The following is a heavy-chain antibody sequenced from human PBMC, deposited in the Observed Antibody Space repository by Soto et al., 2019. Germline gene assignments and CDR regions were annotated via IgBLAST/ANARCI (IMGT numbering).Heavy chain of an antibody. V-gene: IGHV3-33*01. CDR3: ARDASRFGAFDI. CDR1: GFTFSSYG. J-gene: IGHJ3*02. D-gene: IGHD2-15*01. Sequence: QVQLVESGGGVLQPGRSLRLSCAASGFTFSSYGMHWVRQAPGKGLEWVAVIWYDGSNKYYADSVKGRFTISRDNSKNTLYLQMNSLRAEDTAVYYCARDASRFGAFDIWGQGTMVTVSS. CDR2: IWYDGSNK.